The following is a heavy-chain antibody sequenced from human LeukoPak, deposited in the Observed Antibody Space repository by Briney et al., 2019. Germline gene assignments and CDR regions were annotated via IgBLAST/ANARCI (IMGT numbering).Heavy chain of an antibody. D-gene: IGHD4-17*01. V-gene: IGHV3-23*01. CDR2: ISSGAGGT. J-gene: IGHJ4*02. CDR3: ANSPTVTTPPEY. CDR1: GFTFSSYA. Sequence: GGSLRLSCAASGFTFSSYAMSWVRQAPGKGLEWVSGISSGAGGTYYADSVKGRFTVSRDNSKNTLYLQMNSLRVEDTAVYFCANSPTVTTPPEYWGQGTLVTVSS.